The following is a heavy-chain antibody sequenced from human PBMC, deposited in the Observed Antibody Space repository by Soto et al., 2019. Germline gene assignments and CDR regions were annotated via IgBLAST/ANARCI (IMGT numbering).Heavy chain of an antibody. CDR2: IIPIFGTA. CDR3: ARALSLQPPYYGMDV. CDR1: GGTFSSYA. V-gene: IGHV1-69*13. Sequence: ASVKVSCKASGGTFSSYAISWVRQAPGQWLEWMVGIIPIFGTANYAQKCQGRVTITADESTSTAYMELSSLRSEDTAVYYCARALSLQPPYYGMDVCGQGTTVTVSS. J-gene: IGHJ6*02. D-gene: IGHD4-4*01.